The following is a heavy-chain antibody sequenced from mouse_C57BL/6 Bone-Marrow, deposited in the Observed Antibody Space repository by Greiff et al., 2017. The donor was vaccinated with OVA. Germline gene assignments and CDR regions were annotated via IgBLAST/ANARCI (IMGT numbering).Heavy chain of an antibody. V-gene: IGHV1-15*01. CDR2: IDPETGGT. CDR1: GYTFTDYE. CDR3: TRGYSIYYAMDY. Sequence: VQLVESGAELVRPGASVTLSCKASGYTFTDYEMHWVKQTPVHGLEWIGAIDPETGGTAYNQKFKGKAILTADKSSSTAYMELRSLTSEDSAVYYCTRGYSIYYAMDYWGEETSDTASS. J-gene: IGHJ4*01. D-gene: IGHD2-5*01.